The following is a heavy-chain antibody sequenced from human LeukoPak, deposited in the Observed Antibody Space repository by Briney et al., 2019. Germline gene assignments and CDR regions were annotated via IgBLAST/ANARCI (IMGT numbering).Heavy chain of an antibody. CDR1: GGSISSYS. D-gene: IGHD3-10*01. CDR3: ARGTYGSGSYGTGPLGY. J-gene: IGHJ4*02. CDR2: IYYSGST. V-gene: IGHV4-59*01. Sequence: PSETLSLTCTVSGGSISSYSWSWIRQPPGKGLEWIGCIYYSGSTNYNPSLKSRVTISADTSKNQFSLKLSSVTAADTAVYYCARGTYGSGSYGTGPLGYWGQGTLVTVSS.